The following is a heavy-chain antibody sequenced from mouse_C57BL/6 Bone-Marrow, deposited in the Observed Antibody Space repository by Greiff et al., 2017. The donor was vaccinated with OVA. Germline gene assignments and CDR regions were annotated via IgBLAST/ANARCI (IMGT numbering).Heavy chain of an antibody. J-gene: IGHJ2*01. CDR3: ARHRDYGSRDGYYFDY. CDR1: GFSLTSYG. Sequence: QVQLKESGPGLVAPSQSLSITCTVSGFSLTSYGVHWVRQPPGKGLEWLVVIWSDGSTTYNSALKSRLSISKDNSKSQVFLKMNSLQTDDTAMYYCARHRDYGSRDGYYFDYWGQGTTLTVSS. CDR2: IWSDGST. D-gene: IGHD1-1*01. V-gene: IGHV2-6-1*01.